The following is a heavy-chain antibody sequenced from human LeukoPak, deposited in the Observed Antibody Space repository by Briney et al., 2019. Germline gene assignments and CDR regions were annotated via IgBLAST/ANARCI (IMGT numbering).Heavy chain of an antibody. J-gene: IGHJ4*02. CDR3: ARDHSYVGATPPGDY. Sequence: GGSLRLSCAASGFTFSSYSMNWVRQAPGKGLEWVSSISSSSSYIYYADSVKGRFTISRDNAKNSLYLLMNSLRAEDTAVYYCARDHSYVGATPPGDYWGQGTLVTVSS. D-gene: IGHD1-26*01. CDR1: GFTFSSYS. V-gene: IGHV3-21*01. CDR2: ISSSSSYI.